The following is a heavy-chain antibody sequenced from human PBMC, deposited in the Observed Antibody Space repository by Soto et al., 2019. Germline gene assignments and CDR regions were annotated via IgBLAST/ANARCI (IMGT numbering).Heavy chain of an antibody. CDR2: IVVGSGNT. J-gene: IGHJ6*03. CDR3: AAAYGDYDYYYYYIDV. V-gene: IGHV1-58*02. D-gene: IGHD4-17*01. Sequence: SVKVSWKASGFAFTSSAMQWVRQARGQRLEWIGWIVVGSGNTNYAQKFQERVTITRDMSTSTAYMELSSLRSEDTAVYYCAAAYGDYDYYYYYIDVWGKGTTVTVSS. CDR1: GFAFTSSA.